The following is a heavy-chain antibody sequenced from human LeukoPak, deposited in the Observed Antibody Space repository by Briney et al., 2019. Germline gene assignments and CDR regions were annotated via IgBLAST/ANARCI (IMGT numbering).Heavy chain of an antibody. Sequence: ASVKVSCKASGYTFTSYYMHWVRQAPGQGLEWMGIINPSGGSTSYAQKFQGRVTMTRDMSTSTVYMELSSLRSEDTAVYYCARAYSYGYLGYYYYYYYMDVWGKGTTVTVSS. V-gene: IGHV1-46*01. J-gene: IGHJ6*03. CDR3: ARAYSYGYLGYYYYYYYMDV. CDR2: INPSGGST. CDR1: GYTFTSYY. D-gene: IGHD5-18*01.